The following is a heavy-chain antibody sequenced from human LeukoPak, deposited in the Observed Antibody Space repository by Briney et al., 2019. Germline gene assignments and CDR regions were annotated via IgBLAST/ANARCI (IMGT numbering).Heavy chain of an antibody. J-gene: IGHJ6*03. CDR1: GYTFTSYD. Sequence: ASVKVSCKASGYTFTSYDINWVRRATGQGLEWMGWMNPNSGNTGYAQKFQGRVTITRNTSISTAYMELSSLRSEDTAVYYCARVTAAAGDWYYYYMDVWGKGTTVTVSS. CDR2: MNPNSGNT. CDR3: ARVTAAAGDWYYYYMDV. V-gene: IGHV1-8*03. D-gene: IGHD6-13*01.